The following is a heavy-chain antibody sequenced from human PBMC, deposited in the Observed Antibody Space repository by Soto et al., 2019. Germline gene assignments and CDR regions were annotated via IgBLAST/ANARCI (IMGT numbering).Heavy chain of an antibody. CDR2: ISDSGHHI. V-gene: IGHV3-21*01. CDR1: VSPFSTHR. D-gene: IGHD3-22*01. J-gene: IGHJ5*02. CDR3: ARSGLALPYSASQWLDH. Sequence: AGALRPSCTASVSPFSTHRMYGVRQARGKRLQWPSSISDSGHHIDYAHSVKGRYTSSREKAKNSLFLQMNSLRGEDAAVYYCARSGLALPYSASQWLDHRGHGLRVTVST.